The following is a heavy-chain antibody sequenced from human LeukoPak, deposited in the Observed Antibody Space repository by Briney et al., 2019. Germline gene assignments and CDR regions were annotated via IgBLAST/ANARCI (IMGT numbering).Heavy chain of an antibody. CDR3: ARDVPGRLGGVDY. CDR1: GFTFSTYW. CDR2: INSDGSIT. J-gene: IGHJ4*02. Sequence: PGGSLRLSCVASGFTFSTYWMHWVRQAPGKGLVWVSRINSDGSITTYAASVKGRFTISRDSAKNTLYLQMNSLRAEDTAVYYCARDVPGRLGGVDYWGQGTLATVSS. V-gene: IGHV3-74*01. D-gene: IGHD6-25*01.